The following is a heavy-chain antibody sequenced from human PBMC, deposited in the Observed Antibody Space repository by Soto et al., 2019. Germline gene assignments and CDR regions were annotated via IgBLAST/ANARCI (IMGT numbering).Heavy chain of an antibody. CDR2: IVPFSGAT. Sequence: QVQLVQSGAEVKKPGSSVKVSCKASGGNFNNYAISWVRQAPGQGLEWMGGIVPFSGATNYAQNFQARVTITADEYTTTADMELSSLGPKDTAVYYCATLGPNNYGSGWGPYGLDVWGQGTTVTVSS. CDR1: GGNFNNYA. D-gene: IGHD3-10*01. CDR3: ATLGPNNYGSGWGPYGLDV. J-gene: IGHJ6*02. V-gene: IGHV1-69*01.